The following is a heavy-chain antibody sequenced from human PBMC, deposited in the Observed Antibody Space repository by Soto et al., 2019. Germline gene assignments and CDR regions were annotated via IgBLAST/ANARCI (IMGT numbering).Heavy chain of an antibody. J-gene: IGHJ4*02. CDR2: ISQSGDT. CDR1: GGSISSSNW. D-gene: IGHD6-13*01. Sequence: QVQLQESGPGLVKPSGTLSLTCAVSGGSISSSNWWTWVRQPPGKGLEWIGEISQSGDTHYNSSLKRRISKSVDMSKNQFSLRLSSVTAADTAVYYCARIVASAGFDWGQGTLVTVSS. V-gene: IGHV4-4*02. CDR3: ARIVASAGFD.